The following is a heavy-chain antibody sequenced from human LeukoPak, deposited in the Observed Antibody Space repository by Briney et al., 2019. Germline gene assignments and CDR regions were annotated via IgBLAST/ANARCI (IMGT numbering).Heavy chain of an antibody. J-gene: IGHJ6*02. CDR2: LYPGDSDT. CDR3: ARHLEALYYYYGMDV. CDR1: GYSFTSNW. Sequence: GESLKISCKSSGYSFTSNWIGWVRQMPGKGLEWMGILYPGDSDTRYSPSFQGQVTISADKSISTAYLQWSSLKASDTAMYYCARHLEALYYYYGMDVWGQGTTVTVSS. V-gene: IGHV5-51*01.